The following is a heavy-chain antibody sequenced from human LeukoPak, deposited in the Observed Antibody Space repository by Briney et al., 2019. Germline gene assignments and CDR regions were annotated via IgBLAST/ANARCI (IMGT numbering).Heavy chain of an antibody. D-gene: IGHD5-18*01. CDR3: ARRRGYRNFDY. V-gene: IGHV4-34*01. J-gene: IGHJ4*02. CDR2: INHSGST. Sequence: KPSETLSLTCAVYGGSFSGYYWSWIRQPSGKGLEWIGEINHSGSTNYNPSLKSRVTISVDTSKNQFSLKLSSVTAADTAVYYCARRRGYRNFDYWGQGTLVTVSS. CDR1: GGSFSGYY.